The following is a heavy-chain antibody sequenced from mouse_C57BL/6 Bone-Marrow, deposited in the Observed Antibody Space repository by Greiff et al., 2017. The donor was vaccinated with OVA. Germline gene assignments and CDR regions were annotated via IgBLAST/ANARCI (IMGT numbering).Heavy chain of an antibody. Sequence: QVQLKQSGAELVRPGSSVKLSCKASGYTFTSYWMHWVKQRPIQGLEWIGNIDPSDSETHYNQKFKDKATLTVDKSSSTAYMQLSSLTSEDSAVYYCARGEVTVFDYWGQGTTLTVSS. CDR1: GYTFTSYW. CDR2: IDPSDSET. V-gene: IGHV1-52*01. CDR3: ARGEVTVFDY. D-gene: IGHD2-2*01. J-gene: IGHJ2*01.